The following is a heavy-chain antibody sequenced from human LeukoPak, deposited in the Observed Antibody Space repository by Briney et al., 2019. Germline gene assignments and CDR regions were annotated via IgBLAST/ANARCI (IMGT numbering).Heavy chain of an antibody. D-gene: IGHD2-15*01. CDR1: GFNFSNYG. V-gene: IGHV3-23*01. CDR2: VSGSGGST. CDR3: AKVPRGYCSGGSCYGSG. J-gene: IGHJ4*02. Sequence: GGSLRLSCAASGFNFSNYGMSWFRQVPGKGLEWVSGVSGSGGSTYHADSVKGRFTISRDNSKNTLYLQMNSLRAEDTAVYYCAKVPRGYCSGGSCYGSGWGQGTLVTVSS.